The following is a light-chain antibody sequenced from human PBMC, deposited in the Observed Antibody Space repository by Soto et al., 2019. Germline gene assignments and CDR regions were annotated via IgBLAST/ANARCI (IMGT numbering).Light chain of an antibody. V-gene: IGKV1-5*03. CDR2: KAS. CDR3: KHYNSYSEA. CDR1: QTISSW. Sequence: DIQMTQSPSTLSVSVGDRVTSRCRASQTISSWLAWYQQKPGKAPKLLIYKASTLKSGVPSRFSGSGSGTEFTLTISSLQPDDFATYYCKHYNSYSEAFGQGTTVDIK. J-gene: IGKJ1*01.